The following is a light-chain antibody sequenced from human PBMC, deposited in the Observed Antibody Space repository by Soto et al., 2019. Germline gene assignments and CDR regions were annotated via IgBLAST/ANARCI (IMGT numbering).Light chain of an antibody. Sequence: EIVLTQSPAALSLSTGERATLSCRASHSVDTYLAWYQQKPGQPPRLLIYDASNRATGIPDRVSGSGSGTDFTLTISSLEPEDFAVYYCQQRSNWPLYTFGPGTKLEIK. V-gene: IGKV3-11*01. J-gene: IGKJ2*01. CDR2: DAS. CDR3: QQRSNWPLYT. CDR1: HSVDTY.